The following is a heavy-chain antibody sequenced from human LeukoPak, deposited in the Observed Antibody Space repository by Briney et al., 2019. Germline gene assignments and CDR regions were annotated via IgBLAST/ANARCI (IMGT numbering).Heavy chain of an antibody. Sequence: GGSLRLSCPASGFTFSSHGMHRVRQSPGTGLEWVAVIWYDGSNKYYADSVKGRFTIPRDNSKDTLYLQTDSLRADCTAHDYRVRVGTGINLYYWGQGTLVTVAS. D-gene: IGHD7-27*01. CDR2: IWYDGSNK. CDR1: GFTFSSHG. CDR3: VRVGTGINLYY. V-gene: IGHV3-33*01. J-gene: IGHJ4*02.